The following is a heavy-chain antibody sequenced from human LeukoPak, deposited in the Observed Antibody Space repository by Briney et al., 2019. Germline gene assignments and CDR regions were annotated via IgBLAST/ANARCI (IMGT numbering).Heavy chain of an antibody. CDR2: IHSNGYT. V-gene: IGHV4-4*09. CDR1: GGTISGYY. D-gene: IGHD1-26*01. CDR3: AQRQGPMSGTYDYFDP. J-gene: IGHJ5*02. Sequence: SETLSLTCTVSGGTISGYYWTWIRQPPGQGLEWIAYIHSNGYTNYNPSLRSRVTISVDPSKNQFSLTVTPVTAADTAIYYCAQRQGPMSGTYDYFDPWGQGALVTVSS.